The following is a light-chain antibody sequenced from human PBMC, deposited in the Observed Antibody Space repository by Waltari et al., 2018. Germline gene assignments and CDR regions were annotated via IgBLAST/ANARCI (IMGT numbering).Light chain of an antibody. CDR2: EVT. CDR1: NSDIGDYNF. Sequence: QSALTQPASVSGSPGQSITISCTGTNSDIGDYNFVSWYQLHPDKAPKLIIYEVTNRPSGVSVRFSASKSGNTASLTISGLQADDEADYFCSSYTTTNTLLFGGGTKLTVL. J-gene: IGLJ2*01. CDR3: SSYTTTNTLL. V-gene: IGLV2-14*01.